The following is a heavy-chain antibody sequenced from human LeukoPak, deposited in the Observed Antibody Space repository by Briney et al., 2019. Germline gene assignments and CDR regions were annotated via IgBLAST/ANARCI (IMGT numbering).Heavy chain of an antibody. CDR1: GGTFSSYA. CDR3: AECSSTSCYFGNILNMAFDI. D-gene: IGHD2-2*01. Sequence: SVKVSCKASGGTFSSYAVSWVRQAPGQGLEWMGGIIPIFGTANFAQKFQGRVTITADESTSTAYMELSSLRSEDTAVYYCAECSSTSCYFGNILNMAFDIWGQGTMVTVSS. CDR2: IIPIFGTA. V-gene: IGHV1-69*13. J-gene: IGHJ3*02.